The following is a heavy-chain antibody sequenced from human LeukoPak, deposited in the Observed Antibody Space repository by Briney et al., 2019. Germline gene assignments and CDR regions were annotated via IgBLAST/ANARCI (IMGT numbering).Heavy chain of an antibody. J-gene: IGHJ4*02. Sequence: PGRSLRLSCTASGFTFGDYAMTWVRQAPGKGLEWVGFIRSKAFGGTTEYAAPVKNRFTISRDDSKSIAYLQMNSLKTEDTAVYYCIRRGYCTSTSCYAYFDYWGQGTLVTVSS. CDR3: IRRGYCTSTSCYAYFDY. D-gene: IGHD2-2*01. CDR2: IRSKAFGGTT. V-gene: IGHV3-49*04. CDR1: GFTFGDYA.